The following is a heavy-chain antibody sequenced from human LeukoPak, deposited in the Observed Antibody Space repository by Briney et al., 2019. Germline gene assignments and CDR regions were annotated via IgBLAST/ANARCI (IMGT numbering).Heavy chain of an antibody. V-gene: IGHV1-2*02. CDR2: INPNTGDT. CDR3: ARWRTIDQSGNGHYVFRDDY. D-gene: IGHD4-17*01. CDR1: GYTFTDYY. J-gene: IGHJ4*02. Sequence: ASVKVSCKASGYTFTDYYMHWVRQAPGQGLEWMAWINPNTGDTNYVQQFQGRVTMTRDTSISTVYMELSSLRSDDTAVYYCARWRTIDQSGNGHYVFRDDYWGQGTLVTVSS.